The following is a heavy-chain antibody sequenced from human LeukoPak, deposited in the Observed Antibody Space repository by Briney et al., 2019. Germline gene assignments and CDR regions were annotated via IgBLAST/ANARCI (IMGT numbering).Heavy chain of an antibody. CDR2: IYHSGNT. J-gene: IGHJ6*02. D-gene: IGHD5-12*01. CDR3: ARDSATTLGSYYYGLDV. CDR1: GFTFSSYAM. V-gene: IGHV4-4*02. Sequence: PGGSLRLSCAASGFTFSSYAMSWVRQPPGKGLEWIGEIYHSGNTNYNSSLKSRVTISEDKSNNHFSLKMNSVTAADTAVYYCARDSATTLGSYYYGLDVWGQGTTVTVSS.